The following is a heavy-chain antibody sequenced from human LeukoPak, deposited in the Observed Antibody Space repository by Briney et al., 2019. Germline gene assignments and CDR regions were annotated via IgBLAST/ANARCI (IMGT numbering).Heavy chain of an antibody. J-gene: IGHJ4*02. CDR3: ARGLHYYDSSGYYI. CDR2: INHSGST. Sequence: SETLSLTCAVYGGSFSGYYWSWIRQPPGKGLEWIGEINHSGSTNYNPSLKSRVTISVDTSKNQSSLKLSSVTAADTAVYYCARGLHYYDSSGYYIWGQGTLVTVSS. D-gene: IGHD3-22*01. CDR1: GGSFSGYY. V-gene: IGHV4-34*01.